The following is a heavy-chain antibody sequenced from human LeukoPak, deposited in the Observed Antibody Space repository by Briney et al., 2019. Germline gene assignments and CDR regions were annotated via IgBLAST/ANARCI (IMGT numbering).Heavy chain of an antibody. J-gene: IGHJ6*04. D-gene: IGHD3-10*02. V-gene: IGHV3-20*04. Sequence: PGGSLRLSCAASGFTFYDYGMSWVRQVPGKGLEWVSGINWNGGSTVYADSVKGRFTISRDNAKNSLYLQMNSLRAEDTAVYYCAELGITMIGGVWGKGTTVTISS. CDR3: AELGITMIGGV. CDR1: GFTFYDYG. CDR2: INWNGGST.